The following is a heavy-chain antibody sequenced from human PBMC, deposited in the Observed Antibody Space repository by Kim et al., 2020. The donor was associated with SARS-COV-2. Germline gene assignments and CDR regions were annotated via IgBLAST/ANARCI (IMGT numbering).Heavy chain of an antibody. CDR3: AKTSGYYEC. CDR1: GFTFNDHA. CDR2: ITDNGDTT. D-gene: IGHD3-10*01. V-gene: IGHV3-23*01. Sequence: GGSLRLSCAASGFTFNDHAMSWVRQSPGKGLEWVSAITDNGDTTSYAVSVRGRFTVSRDNSRNTLYLQMTGLRADDAAVYYCAKTSGYYECCGQGTLVTVSS. J-gene: IGHJ4*02.